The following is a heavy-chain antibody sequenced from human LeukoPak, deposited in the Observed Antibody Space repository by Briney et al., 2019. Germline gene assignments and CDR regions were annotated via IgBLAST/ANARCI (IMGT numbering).Heavy chain of an antibody. Sequence: ASVRVSCKASGGTFSSYAISWVRQAPGQGLEWMGGIIPIFGTANYAQKFQGRVTITTDESTSTAYMELSSLRSEDTAVYYCATMTKPTYYYYYMDVWGKGTTVTVSS. J-gene: IGHJ6*03. CDR1: GGTFSSYA. D-gene: IGHD3-22*01. CDR3: ATMTKPTYYYYYMDV. CDR2: IIPIFGTA. V-gene: IGHV1-69*05.